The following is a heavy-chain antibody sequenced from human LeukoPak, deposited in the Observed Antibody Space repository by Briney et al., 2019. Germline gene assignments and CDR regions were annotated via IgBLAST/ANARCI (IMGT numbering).Heavy chain of an antibody. J-gene: IGHJ6*03. CDR3: AKRYYYMDV. Sequence: QPGGSLRLSCEASGFTFSRYWMHWVRQAPGKGLVWVSRINSDGSSTTYADSVKGRFTISRDNAKNTLYLQMNSLRAEDTAVYYCAKRYYYMDVWGKGTTVTVSS. V-gene: IGHV3-74*01. CDR1: GFTFSRYW. CDR2: INSDGSST.